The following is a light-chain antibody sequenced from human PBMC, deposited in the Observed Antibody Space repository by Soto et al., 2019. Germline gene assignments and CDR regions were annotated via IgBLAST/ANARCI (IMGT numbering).Light chain of an antibody. V-gene: IGKV3-20*01. Sequence: IMFTQSPGTLSLSIAERAALSCRASQSVSSSYLAWYQQKPGQAPRLLIYGASSRATGIPGRFSGSGSGTEFTLHISRLEPDDFAAYYCQHSGRSRTFGQGTKVDIK. CDR2: GAS. J-gene: IGKJ1*01. CDR3: QHSGRSRT. CDR1: QSVSSSY.